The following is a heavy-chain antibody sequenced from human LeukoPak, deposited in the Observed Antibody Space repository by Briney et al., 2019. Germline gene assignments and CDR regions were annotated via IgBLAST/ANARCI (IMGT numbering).Heavy chain of an antibody. J-gene: IGHJ3*02. CDR3: ARDRGVPGPGNALDI. V-gene: IGHV3-21*01. D-gene: IGHD2-8*01. Sequence: GGSLRLSCAASGFAFSTYWMNWVRQAPGKGLEWVSSISSSSSYIYYADSVEGRFTISRDNAKNSLYLQMNSLRAEDTAVYYCARDRGVPGPGNALDIWGQGTMVTVSS. CDR1: GFAFSTYW. CDR2: ISSSSSYI.